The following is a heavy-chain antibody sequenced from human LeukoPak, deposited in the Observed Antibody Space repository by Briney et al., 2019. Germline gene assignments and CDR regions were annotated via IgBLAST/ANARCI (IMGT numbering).Heavy chain of an antibody. J-gene: IGHJ6*04. CDR2: ISAYNGNT. CDR3: AELGITMIGGV. D-gene: IGHD3-10*02. Sequence: ASVKVSCKASGYTFTTYGISWVRQAPGQGLEWMGWISAYNGNTNYAQKFQGRVTMTTDTSTSTAYMELSSLRAEDTAVYYCAELGITMIGGVWGKGTTVTISS. V-gene: IGHV1-18*01. CDR1: GYTFTTYG.